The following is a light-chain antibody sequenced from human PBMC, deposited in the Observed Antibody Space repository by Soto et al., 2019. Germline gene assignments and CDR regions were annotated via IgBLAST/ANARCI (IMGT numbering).Light chain of an antibody. Sequence: DIQMTQSPSTLSASVGDRVTITCRASQNINTWLAWYQQKPGKAPYLLIYKASNLQSGVPSRFSGSASGTEFTLTISRLQPDDIAPYYCQQYETYPLTYGGGTKVAI. V-gene: IGKV1-5*03. CDR3: QQYETYPLT. CDR2: KAS. J-gene: IGKJ4*01. CDR1: QNINTW.